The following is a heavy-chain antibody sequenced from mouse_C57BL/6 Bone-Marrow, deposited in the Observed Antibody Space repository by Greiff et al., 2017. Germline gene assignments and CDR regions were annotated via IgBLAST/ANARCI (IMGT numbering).Heavy chain of an antibody. V-gene: IGHV1-5*01. J-gene: IGHJ3*01. CDR1: GYTFTSYW. D-gene: IGHD1-1*01. CDR2: IYPGNSDT. CDR3: RRGGRSYGWFDY. Sequence: EVQLQQSGTVLVKPGASVKMSCKTSGYTFTSYWMPWVKQRPGQGLEWIGDIYPGNSDTSYNQKFKGKAKLTVVTSSSTAYMQRSSLTNEDSAVYYGRRGGRSYGWFDYWGQGTLVTVSA.